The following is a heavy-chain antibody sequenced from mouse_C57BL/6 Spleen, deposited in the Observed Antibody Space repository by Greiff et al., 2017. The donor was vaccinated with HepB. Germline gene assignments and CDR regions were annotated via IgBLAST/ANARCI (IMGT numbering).Heavy chain of an antibody. CDR2: IYPSDSET. J-gene: IGHJ2*01. CDR3: ARRTVGLSFDY. D-gene: IGHD1-1*01. CDR1: GYTFTSYW. Sequence: QVQLQQPGAELVRPGSSVKLSCKASGYTFTSYWMDWVKQRPGQGLEWIGNIYPSDSETHYNQKFKDKATLTVDESSSTAYMQLSSLTSEDSAVYYCARRTVGLSFDYWGQGTTLTVSS. V-gene: IGHV1-61*01.